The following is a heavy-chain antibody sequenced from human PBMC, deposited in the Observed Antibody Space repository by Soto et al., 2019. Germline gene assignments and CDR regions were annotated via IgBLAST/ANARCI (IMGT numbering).Heavy chain of an antibody. Sequence: SDTLSLTCTVSGGSVSSGSYYWSWIRQPPGKGLEWIGFIYYSGSTNYNPSLKSRVTISVDTSKNQFSLKLSSVTAADTAVYYCARAYYDFWSGYARFATTPGYGMDVWGQGTTVTVSS. CDR2: IYYSGST. CDR1: GGSVSSGSYY. J-gene: IGHJ6*02. CDR3: ARAYYDFWSGYARFATTPGYGMDV. V-gene: IGHV4-61*01. D-gene: IGHD3-3*01.